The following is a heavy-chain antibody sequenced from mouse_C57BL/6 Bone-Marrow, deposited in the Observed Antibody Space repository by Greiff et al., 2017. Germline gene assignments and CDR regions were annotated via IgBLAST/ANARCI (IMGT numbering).Heavy chain of an antibody. V-gene: IGHV5-6*01. J-gene: IGHJ4*01. CDR2: ISSGGSYT. D-gene: IGHD1-1*01. CDR1: GFTFSSYG. Sequence: VQLKESGGDLVKPGGSLTLSCAASGFTFSSYGMSWVRQTPDKRLEWVATISSGGSYTYYPDSVKGRFTISSDNAKNTLYLQIGSLTSEDTAMYYCARDHYYSSSHYAMDYWGQGTSVTVSS. CDR3: ARDHYYSSSHYAMDY.